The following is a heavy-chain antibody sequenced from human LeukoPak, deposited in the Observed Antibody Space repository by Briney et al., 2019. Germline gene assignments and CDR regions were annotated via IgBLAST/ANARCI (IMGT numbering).Heavy chain of an antibody. V-gene: IGHV4-59*01. CDR2: IYYSGST. Sequence: SETLSLTCTVSGGSISSYYWSWIRQPPGKGLEWIGYIYYSGSTNYNPSLKSRVTISVDTSKNQFSLKLSSVTAADTAAYYCARLWTTMTYNWFDPWGQGTLVTVSS. J-gene: IGHJ5*02. D-gene: IGHD4-17*01. CDR1: GGSISSYY. CDR3: ARLWTTMTYNWFDP.